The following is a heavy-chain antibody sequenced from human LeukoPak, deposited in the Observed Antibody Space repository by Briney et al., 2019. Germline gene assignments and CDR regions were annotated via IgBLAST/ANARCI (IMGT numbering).Heavy chain of an antibody. J-gene: IGHJ4*02. V-gene: IGHV3-74*01. D-gene: IGHD6-19*01. CDR1: GFSFSDNC. CDR2: LYNDGSRT. CDR3: ARPPATTVAAPLDQ. Sequence: GGSLRLSCTASGFSFSDNCIHWVRQARGKGPVCVSHLYNDGSRTVYADSVKGRFPIYRDNAKNTVYVHMNSLTSGDAGIYLCARPPATTVAAPLDQWSQGTLVTVPS.